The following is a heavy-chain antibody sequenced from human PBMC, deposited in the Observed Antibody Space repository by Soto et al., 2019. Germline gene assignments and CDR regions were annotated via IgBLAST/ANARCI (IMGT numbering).Heavy chain of an antibody. CDR1: GGSISSYY. V-gene: IGHV4-59*01. D-gene: IGHD3-3*01. J-gene: IGHJ4*02. Sequence: GTLSLTCTVSGGSISSYYGSWIRQPPGKGLEWIGYIYYSGSTNYNPSLKSRVTISVDTSKNQFSLKLSSVTAADTAVYYCARGVGGYDFWSAYPNPYYFDYWGQGTLVTVPS. CDR3: ARGVGGYDFWSAYPNPYYFDY. CDR2: IYYSGST.